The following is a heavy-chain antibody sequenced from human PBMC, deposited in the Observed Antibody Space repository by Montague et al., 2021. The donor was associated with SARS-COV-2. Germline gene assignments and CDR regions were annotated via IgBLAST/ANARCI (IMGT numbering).Heavy chain of an antibody. D-gene: IGHD5-24*01. Sequence: SETLSLTCTVSGDSISSYYWCWIRQSPGKGLEWLGYIYYSGSTNYNPSFKSRVTISVDTSKNQFSLKLSSVTAADTAVYYCARPAISDGYNYYLRYWGQGTLVTVSS. V-gene: IGHV4-59*08. CDR1: GDSISSYY. CDR2: IYYSGST. J-gene: IGHJ4*02. CDR3: ARPAISDGYNYYLRY.